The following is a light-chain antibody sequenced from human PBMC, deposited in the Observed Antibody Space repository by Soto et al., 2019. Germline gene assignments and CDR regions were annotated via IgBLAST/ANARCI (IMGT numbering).Light chain of an antibody. CDR1: QSVSSY. J-gene: IGKJ4*01. V-gene: IGKV3-11*01. CDR2: DAS. Sequence: DIVLTQSPATLSLSPGERATLSCRASQSVSSYLAWYQQKPGQAPRLLIYDASNRATGIPARFSGSGSGTEFTLTLSSLEPEDFAVYYWEQRSNWPLTFGGGTKVEIK. CDR3: EQRSNWPLT.